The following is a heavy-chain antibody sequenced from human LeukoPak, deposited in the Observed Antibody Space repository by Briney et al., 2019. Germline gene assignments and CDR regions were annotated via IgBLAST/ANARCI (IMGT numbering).Heavy chain of an antibody. V-gene: IGHV3-23*01. J-gene: IGHJ4*02. D-gene: IGHD4-17*01. Sequence: GGSLRLSCAASGFSVSNNYMNWVRQAPGKGLEWVSTISSGGGSTYYADSVRGRFTISRDNSKNTVFLQMNSLRAEDTAVYYCAKDIYGDYEYYLDYWGQGTLVTVSS. CDR1: GFSVSNNY. CDR2: ISSGGGST. CDR3: AKDIYGDYEYYLDY.